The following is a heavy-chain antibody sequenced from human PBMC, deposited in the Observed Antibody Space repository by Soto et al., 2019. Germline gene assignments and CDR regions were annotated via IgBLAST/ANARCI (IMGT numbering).Heavy chain of an antibody. D-gene: IGHD2-15*01. CDR2: IIPIFGTA. J-gene: IGHJ4*02. CDR3: ARDCSGGSCSRGGY. CDR1: GGTFRSYA. Sequence: SGKVSCKASGGTFRSYAISWVRQAPGQGLEWMGGIIPIFGTANYAQKFQGRVTITADESTSTAYMELSSLRSEDTAVYYCARDCSGGSCSRGGYWGQGTLVTVSS. V-gene: IGHV1-69*13.